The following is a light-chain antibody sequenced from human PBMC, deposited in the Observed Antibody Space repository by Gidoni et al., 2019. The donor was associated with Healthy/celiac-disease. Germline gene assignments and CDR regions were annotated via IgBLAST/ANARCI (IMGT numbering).Light chain of an antibody. CDR3: QQYNNWPPRT. CDR2: GAS. CDR1: QSVNSN. V-gene: IGKV3-15*01. J-gene: IGKJ1*01. Sequence: ELVMTQSPATLSVSPGERATLSCRASQSVNSNLAWYQQKPGQAPRLLIYGASTRATGIPARFSGSGSGTEFTLTISSLQSEDLAVYYCQQYNNWPPRTFGQGTKVEIK.